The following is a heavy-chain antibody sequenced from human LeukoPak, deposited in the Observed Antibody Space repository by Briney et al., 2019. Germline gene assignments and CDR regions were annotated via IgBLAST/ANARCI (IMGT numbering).Heavy chain of an antibody. CDR2: IYYRGNT. CDR3: ARLDYDILTGYHPFDY. J-gene: IGHJ4*02. V-gene: IGHV4-30-4*01. D-gene: IGHD3-9*01. Sequence: SETLSLTCTVSGGSIGSGDFYWNWIRQAPGKGLEWIGNIYYRGNTDYNPSLKSRVTISLDMSKNQISLRLTSVTAADTAVYYCARLDYDILTGYHPFDYWGQGTLVTVSS. CDR1: GGSIGSGDFY.